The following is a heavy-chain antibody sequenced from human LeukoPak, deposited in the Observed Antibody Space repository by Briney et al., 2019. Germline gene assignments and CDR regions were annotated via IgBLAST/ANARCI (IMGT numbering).Heavy chain of an antibody. CDR3: AHWEAAPLYFDY. Sequence: ESGPTLVKPTQTLTLTCTFSGFSLSTSGVGVGWIRQPPGKALEWLALIYWDGDKRYSPSLKSRLTITKDTSKNQVVLTMTNMDPVDTATYYCAHWEAAPLYFDYWGQGTLVTVSS. CDR1: GFSLSTSGVG. D-gene: IGHD6-6*01. CDR2: IYWDGDK. V-gene: IGHV2-5*02. J-gene: IGHJ4*02.